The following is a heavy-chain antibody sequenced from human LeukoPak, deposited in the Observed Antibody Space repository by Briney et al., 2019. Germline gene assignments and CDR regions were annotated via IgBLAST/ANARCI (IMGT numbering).Heavy chain of an antibody. V-gene: IGHV3-66*01. J-gene: IGHJ4*02. CDR3: ARASRWLAFDN. D-gene: IGHD6-19*01. CDR2: IYNGDNT. Sequence: GGSLRLSCVASRFTVSNNHMNCVRQPPGKGLEWVSVIYNGDNTYYADSVQGRFTISKDNSKNTLYLQMNSLRPEDTAVYFCARASRWLAFDNWGQGTLVTVSS. CDR1: RFTVSNNH.